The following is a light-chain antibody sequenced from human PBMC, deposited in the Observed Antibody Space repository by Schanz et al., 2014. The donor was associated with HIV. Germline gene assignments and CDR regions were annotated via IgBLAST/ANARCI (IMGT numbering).Light chain of an antibody. V-gene: IGLV1-40*01. Sequence: QSVLTQPPSVSGAPGQRVTISCTGSSSNIGAGYDVHWYQQLPGTAPKLLIYGNTNRPSGVPDRFSGSKSGTSASLAITGLQAEDEAYYYCQCYDSSLRDVVFGGGTKLTVL. J-gene: IGLJ2*01. CDR1: SSNIGAGYD. CDR3: QCYDSSLRDVV. CDR2: GNT.